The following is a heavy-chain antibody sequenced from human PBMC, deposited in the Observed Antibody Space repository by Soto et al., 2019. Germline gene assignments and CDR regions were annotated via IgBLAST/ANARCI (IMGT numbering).Heavy chain of an antibody. J-gene: IGHJ4*02. D-gene: IGHD6-19*01. V-gene: IGHV4-34*01. CDR1: GGSFSGYY. Sequence: PSETLSLTCAVYGGSFSGYYWTWVRQPPGTGLEWIGEINHSGSTNYNPSLKSRVTISVDTSKNQFSLRLISVTAADTALYYCARRYGWLYFDYWGQGSLVNVSS. CDR3: ARRYGWLYFDY. CDR2: INHSGST.